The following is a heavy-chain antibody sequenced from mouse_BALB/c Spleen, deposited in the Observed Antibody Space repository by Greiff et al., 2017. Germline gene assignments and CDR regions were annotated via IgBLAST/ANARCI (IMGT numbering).Heavy chain of an antibody. CDR3: ARGNGLHY. CDR2: IDPANGNT. CDR1: GFNIKDTY. J-gene: IGHJ2*01. V-gene: IGHV14-3*02. Sequence: VHVKQSGAELVKPGASVKLSCTASGFNIKDTYMHWVKQRPEQGLEWIGRIDPANGNTKYDPKFQGKATITADTSSNTAYLQLSSLTSEDTAVYYCARGNGLHYWGQGTTLTVSS.